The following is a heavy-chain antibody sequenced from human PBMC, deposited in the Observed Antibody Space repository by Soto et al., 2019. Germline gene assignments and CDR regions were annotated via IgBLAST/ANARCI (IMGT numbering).Heavy chain of an antibody. J-gene: IGHJ6*02. V-gene: IGHV3-74*02. D-gene: IGHD3-10*01. Sequence: EVQLLESGGGLVQPGGSLRLSCAASGFTFSSYAMSWVRQAPGKGLEWVSRINSDGSSTSYADSVKGRFTISRDNAKNTLYLQMNSLRAEDTAVFYCARALKPLYGKGYQSYVMDVWGQGTTVTVSS. CDR2: INSDGSST. CDR1: GFTFSSYA. CDR3: ARALKPLYGKGYQSYVMDV.